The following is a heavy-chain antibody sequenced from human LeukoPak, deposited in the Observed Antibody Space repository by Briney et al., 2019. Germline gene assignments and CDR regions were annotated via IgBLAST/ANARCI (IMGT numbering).Heavy chain of an antibody. CDR3: AKDYYGSGSYSLYYYYYMDV. V-gene: IGHV3-74*01. D-gene: IGHD3-10*01. CDR2: INSDGSRT. CDR1: GFTFSSYW. Sequence: GGSLRLSCAASGFTFSSYWMHWVRQAPGEGLVWVSRINSDGSRTTYADSVKGRFTISRDNAKNTLYLQMNSLRAEDTAVYYCAKDYYGSGSYSLYYYYYMDVWGKGTTVTVSS. J-gene: IGHJ6*03.